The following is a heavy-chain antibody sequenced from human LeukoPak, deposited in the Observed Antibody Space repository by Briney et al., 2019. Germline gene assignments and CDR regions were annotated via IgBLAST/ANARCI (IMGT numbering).Heavy chain of an antibody. CDR2: IIPIFGTA. D-gene: IGHD4-17*01. J-gene: IGHJ6*03. CDR3: ARHKGSTVTDVYYMDV. Sequence: SVKVSCKACGGTFSSFAISWVRQAPGQGLEWMGRIIPIFGTANYAQKFQGRVTITTDESTSTAYMELSSLRSEDTAVYYCARHKGSTVTDVYYMDVWGKGTTVTVSS. V-gene: IGHV1-69*05. CDR1: GGTFSSFA.